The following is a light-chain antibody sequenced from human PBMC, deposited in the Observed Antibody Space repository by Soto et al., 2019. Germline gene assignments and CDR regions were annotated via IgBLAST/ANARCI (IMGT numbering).Light chain of an antibody. CDR2: DAS. CDR3: QQYNSYSGT. Sequence: DIQMTQSPSTLSASVGDRVTITCRASQSISSWLAWYQQKPGKAPKLLIYDASSLESGVPSRFSGSGSGTEFTLTISSLQPDDFATYYCQQYNSYSGTFCHGTKVDIK. CDR1: QSISSW. V-gene: IGKV1-5*01. J-gene: IGKJ3*01.